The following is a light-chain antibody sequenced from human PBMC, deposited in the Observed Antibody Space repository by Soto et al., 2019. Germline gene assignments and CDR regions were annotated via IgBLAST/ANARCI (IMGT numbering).Light chain of an antibody. CDR3: QQYYGTPIT. CDR2: WAS. Sequence: DFVMTQSPDSLAVSLGERATVNCKSSQSVLSRSDNKNYLAWYQQKAGQPPKLVIRWASTREPGVPDRFSGSGSVTDFTLTVSSLEAEDVAVYFCQQYYGTPITFGQGTRLEIK. J-gene: IGKJ5*01. V-gene: IGKV4-1*01. CDR1: QSVLSRSDNKNY.